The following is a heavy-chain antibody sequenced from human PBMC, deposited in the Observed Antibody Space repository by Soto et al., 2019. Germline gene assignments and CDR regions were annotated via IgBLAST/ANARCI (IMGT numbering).Heavy chain of an antibody. CDR1: GVSITTTGYS. D-gene: IGHD2-21*02. J-gene: IGHJ4*02. Sequence: SETLSLTCAVSGVSITTTGYSWSWMRQPPGKGLEWIGYIYPSWTIFDHPSLNSRVTISIDTSNNQFSLRLSSVSAADTAVYFCATYTAYAKYYLDFWGRGALVTVSS. CDR2: IYPSWTI. CDR3: ATYTAYAKYYLDF. V-gene: IGHV4-30-2*01.